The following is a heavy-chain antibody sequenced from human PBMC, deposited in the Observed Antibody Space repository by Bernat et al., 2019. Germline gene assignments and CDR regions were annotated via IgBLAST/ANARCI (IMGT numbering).Heavy chain of an antibody. CDR2: INPNSGGS. Sequence: QVQLVQSGAEVKKPGASVKVSCKASGYTFTGYYMHWVRQAPGQGLVWMGWINPNSGGSKYAQKFQGWVTMTRDTSISTAYMELSRLRSDDTAVYYCARDLSYSSSWGEYYFDYWGQGTLVTISS. CDR3: ARDLSYSSSWGEYYFDY. CDR1: GYTFTGYY. D-gene: IGHD6-6*01. J-gene: IGHJ4*02. V-gene: IGHV1-2*04.